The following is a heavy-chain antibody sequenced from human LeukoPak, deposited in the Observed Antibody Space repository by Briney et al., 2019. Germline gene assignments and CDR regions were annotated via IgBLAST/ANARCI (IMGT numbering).Heavy chain of an antibody. CDR3: ARAIIVVVPAAISWFDA. CDR1: GYTFTVYY. J-gene: IGHJ5*02. CDR2: INPNSGGT. Sequence: ASVKVSCKASGYTFTVYYMHWVRQAPGQGLEWMGWINPNSGGTNYAQKFQGRATMTRDTSISTAYMERGRLRSDDTAVYYCARAIIVVVPAAISWFDAWGQGTLVTVSS. V-gene: IGHV1-2*02. D-gene: IGHD2-2*01.